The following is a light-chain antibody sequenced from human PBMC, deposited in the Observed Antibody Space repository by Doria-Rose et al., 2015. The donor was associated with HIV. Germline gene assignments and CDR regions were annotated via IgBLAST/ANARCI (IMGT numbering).Light chain of an antibody. CDR2: WAS. Sequence: TQSPESLGMSLGERATLNCKSNQSLLYTSKNYLAWYQQKLEQPPKLLIYWASTRQSGVPARFSGSGSGTDFTLTISSLEAEDVAVYYCQQYYDTPSFGPGTTVDIK. CDR1: QSLLYTSKNY. CDR3: QQYYDTPS. J-gene: IGKJ3*01. V-gene: IGKV4-1*01.